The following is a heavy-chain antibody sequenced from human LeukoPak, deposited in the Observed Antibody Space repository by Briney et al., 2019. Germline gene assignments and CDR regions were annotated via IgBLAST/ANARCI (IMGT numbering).Heavy chain of an antibody. CDR2: INHSGST. CDR3: ARGGPLLLEQLHSNRTFDY. CDR1: GGSFSGYY. D-gene: IGHD6-6*01. V-gene: IGHV4-34*01. Sequence: PSETLSLTCAVYGGSFSGYYWSWIRQPPGKGLEWIGEINHSGSTNYNPSLKSRVTISVDTSKNQFSLKLSSVTAADTAVYYCARGGPLLLEQLHSNRTFDYWGQGTLVTVSS. J-gene: IGHJ4*02.